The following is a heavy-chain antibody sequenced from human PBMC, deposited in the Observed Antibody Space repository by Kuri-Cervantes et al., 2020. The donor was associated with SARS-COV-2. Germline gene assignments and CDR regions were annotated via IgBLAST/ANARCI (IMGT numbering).Heavy chain of an antibody. CDR1: GFIFSDYY. D-gene: IGHD6-13*01. V-gene: IGHV3-11*04. CDR2: IGPSGTTK. J-gene: IGHJ3*02. Sequence: GGSLRLSCTASGFIFSDYYMTWIRQAPGKGLEWVSNIGPSGTTKYYADSVKGRFTISRDNAKNSLYLQMNSLRAEDTAVYYCARDSQGSSWMGNAFDIWGQGTMVTVSS. CDR3: ARDSQGSSWMGNAFDI.